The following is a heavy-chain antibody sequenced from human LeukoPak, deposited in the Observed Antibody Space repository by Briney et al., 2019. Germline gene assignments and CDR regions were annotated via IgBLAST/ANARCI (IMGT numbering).Heavy chain of an antibody. Sequence: ASVKVSCKASGYTFTGYYMHWVRQAPGQGLEWVGWVTAFNENTHYSRKVQGRVTMTRDTSTSTAYMELRSLRSDDTAVYYCARNTYGYKFSMDVWGEGTTVTVSS. J-gene: IGHJ6*03. D-gene: IGHD5-24*01. CDR2: VTAFNENT. CDR1: GYTFTGYY. V-gene: IGHV1/OR15-2*02. CDR3: ARNTYGYKFSMDV.